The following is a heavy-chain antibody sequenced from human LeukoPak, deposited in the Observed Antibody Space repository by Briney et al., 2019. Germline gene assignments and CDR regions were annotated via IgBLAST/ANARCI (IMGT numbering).Heavy chain of an antibody. V-gene: IGHV1-8*03. J-gene: IGHJ4*02. Sequence: AAVKVSCKASGYTFTSYDINWVRQATVQGLEWMGYTNPDSGNTGYAQKFQGRVTITTTTSISTAYMELSSLRSEDTAVYYCAREALDYWGQGTLVTVSS. CDR2: TNPDSGNT. CDR3: AREALDY. CDR1: GYTFTSYD.